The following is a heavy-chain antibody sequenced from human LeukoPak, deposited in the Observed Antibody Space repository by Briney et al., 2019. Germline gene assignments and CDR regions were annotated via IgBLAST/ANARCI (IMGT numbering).Heavy chain of an antibody. CDR1: GGSISSSSYY. CDR3: ARAQRLLWFGNVKFDY. D-gene: IGHD3-10*01. CDR2: IYYSGST. J-gene: IGHJ4*02. V-gene: IGHV4-39*07. Sequence: PSETLSLTCTVSGGSISSSSYYWGWIRQPPGKGLEWIGSIYYSGSTYYNPSLKSRVTISVDTSKNQFSLKLSSVTAADTAVYYCARAQRLLWFGNVKFDYWGQGTLVTVSS.